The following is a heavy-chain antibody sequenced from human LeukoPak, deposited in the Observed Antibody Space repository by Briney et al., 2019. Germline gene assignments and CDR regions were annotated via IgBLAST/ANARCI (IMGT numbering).Heavy chain of an antibody. J-gene: IGHJ6*03. Sequence: ASVTLSCKASGYTFTANYIHWVRQAPGQGLEWVGRIHPKSGGANYAQKFRDRVTLTRDTSINTAYMELSGLRSDDAAVYYCARAYYDSSGYFGWGTDYYYYYMDVWGEGTTVTISS. V-gene: IGHV1-2*06. CDR1: GYTFTANY. D-gene: IGHD3-22*01. CDR2: IHPKSGGA. CDR3: ARAYYDSSGYFGWGTDYYYYYMDV.